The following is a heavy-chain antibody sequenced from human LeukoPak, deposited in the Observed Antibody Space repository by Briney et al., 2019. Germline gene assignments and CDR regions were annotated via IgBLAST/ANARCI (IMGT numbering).Heavy chain of an antibody. V-gene: IGHV3-23*01. CDR1: GFTFDSYA. CDR3: ARTIAQYSNSWLYFYYGLDV. CDR2: ISGGSEDT. J-gene: IGHJ6*02. Sequence: QPGGSLRLSCTASGFTFDSYAMSWVRQAPGKGLGWVSSISGGSEDTYYADSVKGRFTLSRDNSKSTLYLQMNSLRAEDTAVYYCARTIAQYSNSWLYFYYGLDVWGQGTTVTVSS. D-gene: IGHD6-13*01.